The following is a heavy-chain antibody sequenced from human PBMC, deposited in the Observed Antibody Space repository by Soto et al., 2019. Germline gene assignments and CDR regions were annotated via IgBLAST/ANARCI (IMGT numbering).Heavy chain of an antibody. CDR1: GFTFSSYA. J-gene: IGHJ4*02. CDR2: ISYDGSNK. D-gene: IGHD6-13*01. V-gene: IGHV3-30-3*01. Sequence: QVQLVESGGGVVQPGRSLRLSCAASGFTFSSYAMHWVRQAPGKGLEWVAVISYDGSNKYYADSAKGRFTISRDNSKNTLYLQMNSLRAEDTAVYYCARAAGYSSSSASLDYWGQGTLVTVSS. CDR3: ARAAGYSSSSASLDY.